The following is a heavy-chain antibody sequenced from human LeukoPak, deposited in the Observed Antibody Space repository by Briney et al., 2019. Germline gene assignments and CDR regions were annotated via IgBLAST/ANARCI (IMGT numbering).Heavy chain of an antibody. Sequence: PGGSLRLSCAVSGFTFRNAGMNWVRQAPGKGLEWVSAISGSGGNTYYADSVKGRFTISRDNSKNTLYLQMNSLRAEDTAVYYCTQRTSFDYWGQGTLVTVSS. CDR3: TQRTSFDY. CDR1: GFTFRNAG. D-gene: IGHD3/OR15-3a*01. CDR2: ISGSGGNT. V-gene: IGHV3-23*01. J-gene: IGHJ4*02.